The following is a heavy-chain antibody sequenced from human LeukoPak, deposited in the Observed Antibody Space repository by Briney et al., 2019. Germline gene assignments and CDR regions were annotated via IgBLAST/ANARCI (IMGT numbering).Heavy chain of an antibody. CDR2: INHSGST. CDR1: GGSFSGHY. J-gene: IGHJ4*02. V-gene: IGHV4-34*01. CDR3: AKLRGSSWYASGDY. D-gene: IGHD6-13*01. Sequence: KPSETLSLTCAVYGGSFSGHYWSWIRQPPGKGLEWIGEINHSGSTNYNPSLKSRVTISVDTSKNQFSLKLSSVTAADTAVYYCAKLRGSSWYASGDYWGQGTLVTVSS.